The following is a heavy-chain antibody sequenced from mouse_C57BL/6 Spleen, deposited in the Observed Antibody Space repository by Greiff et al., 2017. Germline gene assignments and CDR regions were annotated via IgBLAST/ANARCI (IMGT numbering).Heavy chain of an antibody. CDR1: GYTFTSYW. Sequence: QVQLQQPGTELVKPGASVKLSCKASGYTFTSYWMHWVKQRPGQGLEWIGNINPSNGGTNYNEKFKSKATLTVDKSSSTADIQLSSLTSEASAVSYCASGNDLGGFAYWGQGTLVTVSA. CDR2: INPSNGGT. D-gene: IGHD3-1*01. CDR3: ASGNDLGGFAY. J-gene: IGHJ3*01. V-gene: IGHV1-53*01.